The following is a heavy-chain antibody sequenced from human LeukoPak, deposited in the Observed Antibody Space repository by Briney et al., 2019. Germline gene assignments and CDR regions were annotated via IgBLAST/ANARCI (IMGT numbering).Heavy chain of an antibody. V-gene: IGHV4-34*01. D-gene: IGHD3-16*01. CDR1: GGSFSGYY. Sequence: SETLSLTCAVYGGSFSGYYWSWIRQPPGKGLEWIGEINHSGSTNYNPSLKSRVTISVDTSKNQFSLKLSSVTAADTAVYYCARSYDYVWGHWGQGTLVTVSS. CDR3: ARSYDYVWGH. J-gene: IGHJ1*01. CDR2: INHSGST.